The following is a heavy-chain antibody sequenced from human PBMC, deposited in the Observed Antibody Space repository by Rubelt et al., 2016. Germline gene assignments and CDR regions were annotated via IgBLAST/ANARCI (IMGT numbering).Heavy chain of an antibody. CDR1: GFTFSSYA. Sequence: EVQLLESGGGLVQPGGSLRLSCAASGFTFSSYAMSWVRQAPGKGLEWVSAISGSGGSTYYADSVKGRVSISRENAKNTLYLQMNSRRAEDTAVYYCARGITMVRGVRNYYYYGMDVWGQGTTVTVSS. D-gene: IGHD3-10*01. J-gene: IGHJ6*02. CDR3: ARGITMVRGVRNYYYYGMDV. CDR2: ISGSGGST. V-gene: IGHV3-23*01.